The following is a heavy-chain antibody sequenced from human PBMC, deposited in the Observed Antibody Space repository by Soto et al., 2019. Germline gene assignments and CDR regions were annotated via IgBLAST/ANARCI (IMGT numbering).Heavy chain of an antibody. CDR3: ARDVVGYSYGADYGMDV. Sequence: GGSLRLSCAASGFTFSSYAMHWVRQAPGKGLEWVAVISYDGSNKYYADFVKGRFTISRDNSKNTLYLQMNSLRAEDTAVYYCARDVVGYSYGADYGMDVWGQGTTVTVSS. D-gene: IGHD5-18*01. CDR1: GFTFSSYA. CDR2: ISYDGSNK. V-gene: IGHV3-30-3*01. J-gene: IGHJ6*02.